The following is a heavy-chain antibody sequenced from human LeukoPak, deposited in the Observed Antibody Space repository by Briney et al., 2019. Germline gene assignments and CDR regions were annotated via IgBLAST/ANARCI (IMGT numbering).Heavy chain of an antibody. D-gene: IGHD1-26*01. Sequence: PSETLSLTCTVSGVSVSDYYWSWIRQPPGKGLEWIGYIYYSGTTNFNPSLKSRGTISVDTSKNQVSLKLRSVTAADTAVYYCASLGGTYDYWGQGILVTVSS. CDR2: IYYSGTT. V-gene: IGHV4-59*08. J-gene: IGHJ4*02. CDR1: GVSVSDYY. CDR3: ASLGGTYDY.